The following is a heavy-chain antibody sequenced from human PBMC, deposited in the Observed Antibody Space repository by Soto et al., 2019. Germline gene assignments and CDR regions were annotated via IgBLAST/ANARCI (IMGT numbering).Heavy chain of an antibody. V-gene: IGHV3-30*18. CDR1: GFTFSSYG. CDR2: ISYDGSNK. D-gene: IGHD2-21*01. CDR3: AKVAYSMWYFDY. J-gene: IGHJ4*02. Sequence: QVQLVESGGGVVQSGRSLRLSCAASGFTFSSYGMHWVRQAPGKGLEWVAVISYDGSNKYYADSVKGRFTISRDNSKNTLYLQMNSLRAEDTAVYYCAKVAYSMWYFDYWGQGTLVTVSS.